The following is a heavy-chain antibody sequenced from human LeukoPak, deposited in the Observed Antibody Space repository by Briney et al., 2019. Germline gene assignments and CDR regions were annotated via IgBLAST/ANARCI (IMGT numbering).Heavy chain of an antibody. J-gene: IGHJ4*02. CDR2: IRYDESDK. V-gene: IGHV3-30*02. Sequence: PGGSLRLSCATSGFTFSHYGMHWVRQPPGRGRDWVAHIRYDESDKYYADSVKGRFTISRDISKNTVYLQMNSLRVEDTAVYYCAKDFYWAFDYWGQGTLVTVSS. CDR1: GFTFSHYG. CDR3: AKDFYWAFDY. D-gene: IGHD2-8*02.